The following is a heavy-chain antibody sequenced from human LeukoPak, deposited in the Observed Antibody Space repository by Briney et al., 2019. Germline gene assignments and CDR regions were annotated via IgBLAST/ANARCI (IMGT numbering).Heavy chain of an antibody. Sequence: PSETLSLTCTVSGGSISSYYWSWIRQPPGKGLEWIGYIYYSGSTNYNSSLKSRVTISVDTSKNQFSLKLSSVTAADTAVYYCARFYYYDSSGYSYYFDYWGQGTLVTVSS. D-gene: IGHD3-22*01. CDR1: GGSISSYY. J-gene: IGHJ4*02. CDR2: IYYSGST. V-gene: IGHV4-59*08. CDR3: ARFYYYDSSGYSYYFDY.